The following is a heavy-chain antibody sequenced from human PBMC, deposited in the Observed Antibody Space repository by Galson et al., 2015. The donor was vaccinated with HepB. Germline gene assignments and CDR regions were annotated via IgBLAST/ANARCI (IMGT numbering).Heavy chain of an antibody. CDR2: INPSDGRS. CDR3: ARVPYKTARPEGMDYYYAMDV. J-gene: IGHJ6*02. CDR1: GYTFINYY. Sequence: SGYTFINYYIHWVRRAPGQGLEWMGFINPSDGRSTYAQKIQGRVTMTRDTSTSTVYMELSSLRSEDTAVYYCARVPYKTARPEGMDYYYAMDVWGQGTTVTVSS. D-gene: IGHD6-6*01. V-gene: IGHV1-46*01.